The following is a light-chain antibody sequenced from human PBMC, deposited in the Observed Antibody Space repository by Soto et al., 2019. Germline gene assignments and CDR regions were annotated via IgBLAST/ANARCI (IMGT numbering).Light chain of an antibody. CDR2: GAS. Sequence: EIGLTQSTGTLSLSPGERATLSCRASQSVSSSYLAWYQQKPGQAPRLLIYGASSRATGIPDRFSGSGSGTDFTLTISRLEPEDFAVYYCQQYGSSPRTFGQGTKLEIK. V-gene: IGKV3-20*01. CDR1: QSVSSSY. J-gene: IGKJ2*01. CDR3: QQYGSSPRT.